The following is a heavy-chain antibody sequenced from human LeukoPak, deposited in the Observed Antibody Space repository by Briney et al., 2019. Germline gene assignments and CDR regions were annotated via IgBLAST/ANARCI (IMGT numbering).Heavy chain of an antibody. V-gene: IGHV1-18*04. Sequence: ASVKVSCKVFGYTFNSYGISWVRQAPGQGLEWMGWISAYNGNTNYAQKLQGRVTVTTDTSTSTAYMELRSLRSDDTAVYYCARMERYCDILTGAMDVWGKGTTVTVSS. J-gene: IGHJ6*04. CDR3: ARMERYCDILTGAMDV. D-gene: IGHD3-9*01. CDR1: GYTFNSYG. CDR2: ISAYNGNT.